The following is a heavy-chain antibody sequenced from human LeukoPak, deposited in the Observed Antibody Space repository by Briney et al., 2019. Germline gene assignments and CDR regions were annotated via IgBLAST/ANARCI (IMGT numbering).Heavy chain of an antibody. Sequence: GASVKVSCKASGYTFTGYYMHWVRQAPGQGLEWMGWINPNSGGTNYAQKFQGRVTMTRDTSISTAYMELSRLRSDDTAVYYCARVFSTWKDSTGFQHAFDIWGQGILVTVSS. CDR1: GYTFTGYY. CDR3: ARVFSTWKDSTGFQHAFDI. V-gene: IGHV1-2*02. J-gene: IGHJ3*02. CDR2: INPNSGGT. D-gene: IGHD3-22*01.